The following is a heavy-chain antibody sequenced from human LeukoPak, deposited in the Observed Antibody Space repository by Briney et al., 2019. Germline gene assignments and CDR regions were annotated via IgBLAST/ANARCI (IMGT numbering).Heavy chain of an antibody. CDR2: IKLDGSEK. J-gene: IGHJ5*02. D-gene: IGHD6-19*01. CDR3: AREGGSGWYSGWFDP. Sequence: QPGGSLRLSCAASGFTFRSYWMSWVRQAPGKGLEWVANIKLDGSEKRYVDSVKGRFTISRDNAKNSLYLQMNSLRAEDTAVYYCAREGGSGWYSGWFDPWGQGTLVTVSS. CDR1: GFTFRSYW. V-gene: IGHV3-7*01.